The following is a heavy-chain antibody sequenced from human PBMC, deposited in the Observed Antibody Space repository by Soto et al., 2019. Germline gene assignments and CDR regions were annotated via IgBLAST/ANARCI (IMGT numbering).Heavy chain of an antibody. D-gene: IGHD3-10*01. CDR3: ARARLSNGDPNIYFFYGLDV. Sequence: SVKVSCKASGDMFRNSAFSWVRQAPGQGLAWMGVIIPLFRKTDVAQKFQGRVNFTADESTSSLYMEVSSLTSEDTAVYYCARARLSNGDPNIYFFYGLDVWGQGTTVTVSS. CDR2: IIPLFRKT. V-gene: IGHV1-69*13. J-gene: IGHJ6*02. CDR1: GDMFRNSA.